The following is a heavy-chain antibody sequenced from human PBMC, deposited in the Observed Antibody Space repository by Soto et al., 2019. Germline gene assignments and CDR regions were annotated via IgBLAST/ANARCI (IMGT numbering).Heavy chain of an antibody. V-gene: IGHV1-18*01. Sequence: ASVKVSCKTSGYTFSSYGISWVRQAPGQRPEWLGWINVESDKTNYAQKFQDRVTMSTDTSTDTAYMELRSLRSDDTAIYYCTRDLFFNSQSSVTMDGYWGQGTLVTVSS. D-gene: IGHD4-17*01. CDR3: TRDLFFNSQSSVTMDGY. CDR1: GYTFSSYG. CDR2: INVESDKT. J-gene: IGHJ4*02.